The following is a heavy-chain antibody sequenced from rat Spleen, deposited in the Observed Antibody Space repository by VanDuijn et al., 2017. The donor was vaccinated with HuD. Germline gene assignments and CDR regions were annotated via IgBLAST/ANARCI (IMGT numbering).Heavy chain of an antibody. CDR1: GFTFSDYN. Sequence: EVQLVESGGGLVQPGASLKLSCAASGFTFSDYNMAWVRQAPKKGLEWVATIIYEGGSTYYGDSVKGRFTISRDNAKSTLYLQLNSLRSEDTATYYCTRVDYPGVAHYFDYWGQGVMVTVSS. V-gene: IGHV5S10*01. J-gene: IGHJ2*01. CDR3: TRVDYPGVAHYFDY. CDR2: IIYEGGST. D-gene: IGHD1-4*01.